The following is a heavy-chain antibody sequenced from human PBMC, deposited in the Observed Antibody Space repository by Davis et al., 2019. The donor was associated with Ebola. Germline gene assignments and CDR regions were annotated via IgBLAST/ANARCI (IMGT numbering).Heavy chain of an antibody. J-gene: IGHJ5*02. CDR2: INHSGST. Sequence: MPSETLSLTCAVYGGSFSGYYWSWIRQPPGKGLEWIGEINHSGSTNYNPSLKSRVTISVDKSKNQFSLKLSSVTAADTAVYYCARGPYYYDSSGYLNWFDPWGQGTLVTVSS. CDR3: ARGPYYYDSSGYLNWFDP. V-gene: IGHV4-34*01. D-gene: IGHD3-22*01. CDR1: GGSFSGYY.